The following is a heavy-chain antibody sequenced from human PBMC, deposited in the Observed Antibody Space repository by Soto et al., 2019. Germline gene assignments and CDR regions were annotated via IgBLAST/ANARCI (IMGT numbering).Heavy chain of an antibody. CDR3: ARLNGYYDSSGYYPY. D-gene: IGHD3-22*01. CDR1: GFAFSCYA. V-gene: IGHV3-23*01. CDR2: ISGSGGST. Sequence: SLRLSCAASGFAFSCYAMSWVRQAPGKGLEWVSAISGSGGSTYYADSVKGRLTISRDNSKNTLYLQMNSLRAADTAVYYCARLNGYYDSSGYYPYWGQGTLVTVSS. J-gene: IGHJ4*02.